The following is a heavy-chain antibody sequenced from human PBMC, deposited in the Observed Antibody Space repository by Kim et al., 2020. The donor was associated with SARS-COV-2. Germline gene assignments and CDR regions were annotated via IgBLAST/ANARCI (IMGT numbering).Heavy chain of an antibody. D-gene: IGHD5-12*01. CDR3: AKGLRGRWLQLST. Sequence: GGSLRLSCAASGFTFSSYGMHWVRQAPGKGLEWVAVISYDGSNKYYADSVKGQFTISRDNSKNTLYLQMNSLRAEDTAVYYCAKGLRGRWLQLSTWGQGTLVTVSS. J-gene: IGHJ5*02. CDR2: ISYDGSNK. CDR1: GFTFSSYG. V-gene: IGHV3-30*18.